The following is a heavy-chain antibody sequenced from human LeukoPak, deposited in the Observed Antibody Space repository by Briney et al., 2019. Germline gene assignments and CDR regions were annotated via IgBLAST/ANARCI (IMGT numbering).Heavy chain of an antibody. D-gene: IGHD5-18*01. Sequence: SETLSLTCAVYGGSFSGYYWSWIRQPPGKGLEWIGEINHSGSTNYNPSLKSRVTISVDTSKNQFSLKLSSVTAADTAVYYCASRDTAMVGYFDLWGRGTLVTVSS. J-gene: IGHJ2*01. CDR2: INHSGST. V-gene: IGHV4-34*01. CDR3: ASRDTAMVGYFDL. CDR1: GGSFSGYY.